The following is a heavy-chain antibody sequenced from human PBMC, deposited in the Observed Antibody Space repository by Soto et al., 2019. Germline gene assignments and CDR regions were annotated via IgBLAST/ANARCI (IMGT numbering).Heavy chain of an antibody. J-gene: IGHJ6*02. V-gene: IGHV2-5*02. CDR2: IYWDDDK. D-gene: IGHD3-10*01. CDR1: GFSLSTSGVG. CDR3: AHSRITMVRGVPRYYYYGMDV. Sequence: QITLKESGPTLVKPTQTLTLTCTFSGFSLSTSGVGVGWIRQPPGKALEWLALIYWDDDKRYSPSLKSRLTITKATSKNQVVLTMTNMDPVDTATYYCAHSRITMVRGVPRYYYYGMDVWGQGTTVTVSS.